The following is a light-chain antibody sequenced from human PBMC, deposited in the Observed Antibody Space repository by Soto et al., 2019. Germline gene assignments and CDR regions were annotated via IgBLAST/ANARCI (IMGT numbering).Light chain of an antibody. J-gene: IGLJ3*02. CDR2: END. CDR3: GAWDSGLSAVV. Sequence: QSVLTQPPSVSAAPGQKVTISCSGSSSNIGNNYVSWYQQLPGTAPKLLIYENDKRPSGIPDRFSGSKSGTSATLGSTGLQTGDEADYYCGAWDSGLSAVVFGGGTKLTVL. CDR1: SSNIGNNY. V-gene: IGLV1-51*01.